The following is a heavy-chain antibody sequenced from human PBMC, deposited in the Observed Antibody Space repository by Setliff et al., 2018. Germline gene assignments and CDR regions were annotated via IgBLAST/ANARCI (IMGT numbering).Heavy chain of an antibody. CDR3: ARDIDTTSHYGMFDY. V-gene: IGHV3-33*08. Sequence: PGGSLRLSCAASGFTFGSHAMHWVRQAPGKGLEWVAVMWSDGTKKYYADSVKGRFTVSRDISRNTVFLDMNSLRAEDTAVYHCARDIDTTSHYGMFDYWGQGALVTVSS. CDR2: MWSDGTKK. J-gene: IGHJ4*02. D-gene: IGHD3-9*01. CDR1: GFTFGSHA.